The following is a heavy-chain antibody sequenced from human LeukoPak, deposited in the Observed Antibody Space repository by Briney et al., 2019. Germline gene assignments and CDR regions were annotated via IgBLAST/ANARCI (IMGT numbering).Heavy chain of an antibody. CDR3: ARDGEQLVLHYYYYGMDV. CDR1: GYTLTELS. D-gene: IGHD6-13*01. CDR2: FDPEDGET. J-gene: IGHJ6*02. V-gene: IGHV1-24*01. Sequence: GASVKVSCKVSGYTLTELSMHWVRQAPGKGLEWMGGFDPEDGETIYAQKFQGRVTITADESTSTAYMELSSLRSEDTAVYYCARDGEQLVLHYYYYGMDVWGQGTTVTVSS.